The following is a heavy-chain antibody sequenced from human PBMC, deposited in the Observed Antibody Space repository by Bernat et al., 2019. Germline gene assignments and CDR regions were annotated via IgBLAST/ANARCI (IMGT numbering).Heavy chain of an antibody. V-gene: IGHV3-15*07. CDR2: IKSKTDGGTT. CDR3: TTAPGYNWNDRSYYFDY. D-gene: IGHD1-20*01. Sequence: EVQLVESGGGLVKPGGSLRLSCAASGFTFSNAWMNWVRQAPGKGLEWVGRIKSKTDGGTTDYAAPVKGRFTISRDDSKNTLYLQMNSLKTEDTAVYYCTTAPGYNWNDRSYYFDYWGQGTLVTVSS. J-gene: IGHJ4*02. CDR1: GFTFSNAW.